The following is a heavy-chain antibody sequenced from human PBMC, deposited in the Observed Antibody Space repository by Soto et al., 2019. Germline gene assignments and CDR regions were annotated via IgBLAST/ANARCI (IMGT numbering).Heavy chain of an antibody. D-gene: IGHD6-13*01. CDR1: GFTFSSYA. Sequence: GGSLRLSCAASGFTFSSYAMSWVRQAPGKGLEWVSAISGSGGSTYYADSVKGRFTISRDNSKNTLYLQMNSLRAEDMAVYYCAKDDGPPGMVDYWGQGTLVTVSS. CDR3: AKDDGPPGMVDY. V-gene: IGHV3-23*01. CDR2: ISGSGGST. J-gene: IGHJ4*02.